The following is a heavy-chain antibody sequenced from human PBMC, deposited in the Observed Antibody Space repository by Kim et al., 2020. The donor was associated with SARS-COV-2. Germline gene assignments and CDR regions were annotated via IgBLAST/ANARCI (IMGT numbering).Heavy chain of an antibody. CDR1: GFTFSSYS. J-gene: IGHJ6*02. CDR3: ARDRTNYDKGWGCGMDV. V-gene: IGHV3-21*01. CDR2: ISSSSSYI. D-gene: IGHD3-9*01. Sequence: GGSLRLSCAASGFTFSSYSMNWVRQAPGKGLEWVSSISSSSSYIYYADSVKGRFTISRDNAKNSLYLQMNSLRAEDTAVYYCARDRTNYDKGWGCGMDVWGQGTTVTVSS.